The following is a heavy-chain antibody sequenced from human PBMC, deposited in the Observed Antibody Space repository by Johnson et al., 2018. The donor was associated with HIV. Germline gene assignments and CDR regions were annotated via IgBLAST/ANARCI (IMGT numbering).Heavy chain of an antibody. CDR3: ARSRRGSDDDSSGYLGDAFDI. V-gene: IGHV3-7*04. Sequence: VQLVESGGGLVQPGGSLRVSCAASGFTLSSYWMSWVRQAPGKGLEWVANIKQDGSENYYVDSVKGRFTISSDNAKNSLYLPLNSLRAEDLAVYYCARSRRGSDDDSSGYLGDAFDIWCQGTMVTVSS. J-gene: IGHJ3*02. CDR1: GFTLSSYW. D-gene: IGHD3-22*01. CDR2: IKQDGSEN.